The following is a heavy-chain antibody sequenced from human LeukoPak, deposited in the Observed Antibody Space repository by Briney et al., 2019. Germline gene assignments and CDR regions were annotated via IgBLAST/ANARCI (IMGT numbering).Heavy chain of an antibody. CDR2: IYNSGTT. J-gene: IGHJ5*01. Sequence: SETLSLTCTVSGDSISSTSYYWDWIRQPPGKELEWIGSIYNSGTTYYNPSLKSRVTISVDTSKNQFSLKVSSVTAADTAVYYCASRVYGLGSFDYWGQGTLVTVSS. CDR1: GDSISSTSYY. CDR3: ASRVYGLGSFDY. D-gene: IGHD3-10*01. V-gene: IGHV4-39*01.